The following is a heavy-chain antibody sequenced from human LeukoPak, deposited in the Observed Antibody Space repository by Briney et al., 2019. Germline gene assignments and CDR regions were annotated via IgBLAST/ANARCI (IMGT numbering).Heavy chain of an antibody. CDR2: IIPIFGTA. Sequence: SVKVSCKASGGTFSSYVISWVRQAPGQGLEWMGGIIPIFGTANYAQKFQGRVTITADESTSTAYMELSSLRSEDTAVYYCAISHDYYDSSGYPFDYWGQGTLVTVSS. J-gene: IGHJ4*02. CDR3: AISHDYYDSSGYPFDY. CDR1: GGTFSSYV. V-gene: IGHV1-69*13. D-gene: IGHD3-22*01.